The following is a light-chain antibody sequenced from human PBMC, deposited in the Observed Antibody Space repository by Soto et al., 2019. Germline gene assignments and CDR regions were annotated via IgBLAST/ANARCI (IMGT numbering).Light chain of an antibody. J-gene: IGKJ2*01. CDR1: ESVSSN. V-gene: IGKV3-15*01. CDR2: GAS. Sequence: PGARATLSCRASESVSSNVAWYQQKPGQTPRLLIYGASTRATGVPPRFSGSRSGTEFTLTISSLQSEDFAVYYCQQYFNWPPYTFGQGTKVDIK. CDR3: QQYFNWPPYT.